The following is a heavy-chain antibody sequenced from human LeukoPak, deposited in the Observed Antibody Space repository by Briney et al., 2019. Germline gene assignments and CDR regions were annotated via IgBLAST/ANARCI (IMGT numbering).Heavy chain of an antibody. CDR3: ARSRGTVAGPYWYFDL. CDR2: IYYSGST. Sequence: SETLSLTCTVSGGTISSYYWSWIREPPGKGLEWIGYIYYSGSTNYNPSLKSRVTISVDTSKNQFSLKLSSVTAADTAVYYCARSRGTVAGPYWYFDLWGRGTLVTVSS. V-gene: IGHV4-59*01. CDR1: GGTISSYY. J-gene: IGHJ2*01. D-gene: IGHD6-19*01.